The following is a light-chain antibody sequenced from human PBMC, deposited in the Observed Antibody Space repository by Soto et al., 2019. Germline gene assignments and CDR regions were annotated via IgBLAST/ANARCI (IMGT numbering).Light chain of an antibody. CDR1: QSITTY. CDR2: GAS. J-gene: IGKJ4*01. V-gene: IGKV1-39*01. Sequence: DIQMTQSPSSLSASVGDSVTITCRASQSITTYLNWYQQKPGTAPRLLIYGASSLQSGVPSTFSGSGSGTDFALTITSLQPEDFATYYCQQSYSSPRTFGGGTKVEIK. CDR3: QQSYSSPRT.